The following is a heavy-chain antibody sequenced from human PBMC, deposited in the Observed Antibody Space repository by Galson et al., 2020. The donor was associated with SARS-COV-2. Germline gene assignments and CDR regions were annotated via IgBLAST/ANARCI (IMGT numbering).Heavy chain of an antibody. Sequence: GGSLRLSCAASGFTFSSYAMYWVRQAPGKGLEYVSAISSNGGSTYYANSVKGRFTISRDNSKNTLYLQMGSLRAEDMAVYYCARDTRYCGGDCSAFWSVFDIWGQGTMVTVSS. D-gene: IGHD2-21*02. CDR3: ARDTRYCGGDCSAFWSVFDI. CDR2: ISSNGGST. V-gene: IGHV3-64*01. CDR1: GFTFSSYA. J-gene: IGHJ3*02.